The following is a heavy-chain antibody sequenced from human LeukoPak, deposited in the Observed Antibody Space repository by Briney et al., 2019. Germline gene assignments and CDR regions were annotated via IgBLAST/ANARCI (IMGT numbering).Heavy chain of an antibody. CDR3: AKMGDTTWYYYYYMDV. V-gene: IGHV3-74*01. CDR2: INSDGRST. CDR1: GFTFSNYW. Sequence: QPGGSLRLSCAASGFTFSNYWMHWVRQAPGKGLVWVSRINSDGRSTNYADSVKGRFTISRDNAKNTLYLQMNSLRAEDTAVYYCAKMGDTTWYYYYYMDVWGKGTTVTISS. D-gene: IGHD2/OR15-2a*01. J-gene: IGHJ6*03.